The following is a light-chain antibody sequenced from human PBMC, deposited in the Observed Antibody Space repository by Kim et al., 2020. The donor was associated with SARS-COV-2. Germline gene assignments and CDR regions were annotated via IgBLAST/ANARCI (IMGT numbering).Light chain of an antibody. V-gene: IGLV4-69*01. CDR2: LNSDGSH. J-gene: IGLJ3*02. CDR3: QTWGTGSNWV. Sequence: QLVLTQSPSASASLGASVKLTCTLSSGHSSYAIAWHQQQPEKGPRYLMKLNSDGSHNKGDGIPDRFSGSSSGAERYLTISSLQSEDEADYYCQTWGTGSNWVFGGGTKLTVL. CDR1: SGHSSYA.